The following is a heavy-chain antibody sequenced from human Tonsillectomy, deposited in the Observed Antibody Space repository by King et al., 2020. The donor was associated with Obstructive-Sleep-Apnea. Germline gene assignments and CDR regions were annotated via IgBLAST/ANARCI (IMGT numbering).Heavy chain of an antibody. CDR1: GGSFSDYY. J-gene: IGHJ5*02. V-gene: IGHV4-34*01. Sequence: VQLQQWGAGLLKPSETLSLTCAVFGGSFSDYYWSWIRQPPGKGLEWIVEINHSGSTNYNPSLKSRVTISVDTSKNQFSLKLDSVTAADTAVYYCARGSGAAAVNWFDPWGQGTLVTVSS. D-gene: IGHD6-13*01. CDR2: INHSGST. CDR3: ARGSGAAAVNWFDP.